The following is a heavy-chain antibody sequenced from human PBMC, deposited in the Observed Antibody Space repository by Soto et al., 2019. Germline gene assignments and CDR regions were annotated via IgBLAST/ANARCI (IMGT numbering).Heavy chain of an antibody. Sequence: TLSLTCTVSGGSISSSSYYWSWIRQPPGKGLEWNGYIYYSGSTNYNPSLKSRVTISVDTSKNQFSLKLSSVTAADTAVYYCAREPTMVRGVPSYYYGMDVWGQGTTVTVSS. CDR2: IYYSGST. CDR1: GGSISSSSYY. CDR3: AREPTMVRGVPSYYYGMDV. D-gene: IGHD3-10*01. V-gene: IGHV4-61*01. J-gene: IGHJ6*02.